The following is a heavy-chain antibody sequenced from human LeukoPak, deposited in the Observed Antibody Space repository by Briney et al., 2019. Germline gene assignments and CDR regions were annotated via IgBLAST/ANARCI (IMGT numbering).Heavy chain of an antibody. Sequence: GGSLRLSCAASGFTFSSYAMSWVRQAPGKGLEWLSAISGSGGSRYYSGSLKGRFTISRDNSKITLYLQMTSLRAEDTAGYYCAKSSPIAAAGEVSDFWGQGTLVTVSS. V-gene: IGHV3-23*01. CDR3: AKSSPIAAAGEVSDF. CDR1: GFTFSSYA. J-gene: IGHJ4*02. D-gene: IGHD6-13*01. CDR2: ISGSGGSR.